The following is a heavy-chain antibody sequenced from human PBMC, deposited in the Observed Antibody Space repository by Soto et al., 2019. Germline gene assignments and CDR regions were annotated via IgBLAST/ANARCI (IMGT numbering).Heavy chain of an antibody. D-gene: IGHD1-1*01. CDR2: MSHSGGT. J-gene: IGHJ3*02. Sequence: QVQLQQWGAGLLKPSETLSLTCAVYGGFVSSGSYYWSWIRQPPGKGLEWIGEMSHSGGTHFNPSLKSRVTTSVDTSKNQFSLKMSSVTAADTALYYCARVERGTATTVVDAFDIWGPWKMVTVSS. V-gene: IGHV4-34*01. CDR1: GGFVSSGSYY. CDR3: ARVERGTATTVVDAFDI.